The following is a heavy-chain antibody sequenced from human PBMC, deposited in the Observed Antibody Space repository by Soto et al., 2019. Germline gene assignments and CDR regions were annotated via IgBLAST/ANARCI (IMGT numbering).Heavy chain of an antibody. CDR2: ISGSGGST. J-gene: IGHJ4*02. Sequence: GGSLRLSCAASGFTFSSYAMSWVRQAPGKGLEWVSAISGSGGSTYYADYVKGRFNISRDNSKNTLYLQMNSLRAEDTAVYYCAKDLCPMGCSGGSCYPKRRIFDYWGQGTLVTVSS. CDR1: GFTFSSYA. D-gene: IGHD2-15*01. CDR3: AKDLCPMGCSGGSCYPKRRIFDY. V-gene: IGHV3-23*01.